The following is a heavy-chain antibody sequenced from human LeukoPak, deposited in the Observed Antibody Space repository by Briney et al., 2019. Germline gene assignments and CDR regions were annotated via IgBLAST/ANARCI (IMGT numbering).Heavy chain of an antibody. CDR2: IYYSGST. D-gene: IGHD3-9*01. CDR1: GGSISSYY. J-gene: IGHJ6*02. V-gene: IGHV4-59*12. CDR3: AREGGELRYFDWSRTYGMDV. Sequence: SETLSLTCTVSGGSISSYYWSWIRQPPGKGLEWIGYIYYSGSTNYNPSLKSRVTISVDKSKNQFSLKLSSVTAADTAVYYCAREGGELRYFDWSRTYGMDVWGQGTTVTVSS.